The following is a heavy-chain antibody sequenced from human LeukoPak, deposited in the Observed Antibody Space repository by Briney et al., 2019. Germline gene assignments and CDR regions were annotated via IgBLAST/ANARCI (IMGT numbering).Heavy chain of an antibody. CDR1: GYAIGSSHY. V-gene: IGHV4-38-2*01. D-gene: IGHD2-21*01. CDR2: VNFHGTS. Sequence: SETLSLTCDVSGYAIGSSHYWGWIRQPPGRGLQWIGHVNFHGTSAYNASLRGRVTISIEASKNRFSLRLTCVTGADAAIYYCARVVSQAAPDWYMDVWGGGTVVIVSS. J-gene: IGHJ2*01. CDR3: ARVVSQAAPDWYMDV.